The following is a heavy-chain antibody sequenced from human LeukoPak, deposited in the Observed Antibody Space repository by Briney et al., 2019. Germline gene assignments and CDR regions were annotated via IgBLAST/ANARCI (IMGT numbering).Heavy chain of an antibody. CDR2: FSHSGST. CDR1: GYSSSSGYY. J-gene: IGHJ4*02. D-gene: IGHD5-18*01. Sequence: SETLSLTCTVSGYSSSSGYYWGWIRQPPGKGLEWIGSFSHSGSTYFNPSLKSRVTISVDTSNNQFSLRLSSVTAADTAVYYCAHEDGYSYGVDYWGQGTLVTVSS. CDR3: AHEDGYSYGVDY. V-gene: IGHV4-38-2*02.